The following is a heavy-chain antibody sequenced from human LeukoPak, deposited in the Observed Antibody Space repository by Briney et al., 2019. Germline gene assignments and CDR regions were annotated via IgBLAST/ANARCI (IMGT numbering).Heavy chain of an antibody. D-gene: IGHD3-16*01. V-gene: IGHV1-69*04. Sequence: ASVKVSCKASGGTFSSYAISWVRQAPGQGLEWMGRIIPILGIANYAQKFQGRVTMTRDTSTSTVYMELSSLRSEDTAVYYCARWGGSLGAFDYWGQGTLVTVSS. CDR3: ARWGGSLGAFDY. CDR2: IIPILGIA. J-gene: IGHJ4*02. CDR1: GGTFSSYA.